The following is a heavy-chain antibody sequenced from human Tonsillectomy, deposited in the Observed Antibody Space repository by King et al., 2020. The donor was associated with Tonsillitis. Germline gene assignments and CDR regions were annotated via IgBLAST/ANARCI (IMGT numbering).Heavy chain of an antibody. CDR1: GFSFSSYA. CDR3: ARDPDGYYFDY. D-gene: IGHD3-10*01. Sequence: VQLVESGGGVVQPGRSLRLSCAASGFSFSSYAMHWVRQAPDKGLEWVAIISYDGSEKYYADSVKGRFTISRDNSKNKLYLQMHSLRAEDTAVYYCARDPDGYYFDYWGQGTLVTVSS. J-gene: IGHJ4*02. V-gene: IGHV3-30*04. CDR2: ISYDGSEK.